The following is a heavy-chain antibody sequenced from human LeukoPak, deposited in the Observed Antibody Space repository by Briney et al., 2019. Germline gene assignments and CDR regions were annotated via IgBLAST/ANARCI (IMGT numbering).Heavy chain of an antibody. CDR3: ARAPVTLGPYYYYIDV. Sequence: SETLSLTCTVSGGSISSYYWSWIRQPPGKGLEWIGYIYYSGSTNYNPSLKSRVTISVDTSKNQFSLKLSSVTAADTAVYYCARAPVTLGPYYYYIDVWGKGTPVTVSS. CDR1: GGSISSYY. V-gene: IGHV4-59*01. CDR2: IYYSGST. D-gene: IGHD4-17*01. J-gene: IGHJ6*03.